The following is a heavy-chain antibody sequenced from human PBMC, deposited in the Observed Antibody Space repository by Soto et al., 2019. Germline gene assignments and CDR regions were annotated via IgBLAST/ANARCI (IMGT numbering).Heavy chain of an antibody. Sequence: SETLSLTCTVSGGSISSGDSYWSWIRQHPGKGLEWIGYIYHTGSTYYHPSLKSRVTISVDTSKNQFSLDLTSVTAADTAVYYCARRLFGIRGYYFDFWGQGALVTVSS. CDR1: GGSISSGDSY. CDR3: ARRLFGIRGYYFDF. D-gene: IGHD3-3*01. J-gene: IGHJ4*02. CDR2: IYHTGST. V-gene: IGHV4-31*03.